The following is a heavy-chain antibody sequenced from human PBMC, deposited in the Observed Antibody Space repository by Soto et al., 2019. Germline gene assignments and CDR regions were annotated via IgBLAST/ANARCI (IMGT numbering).Heavy chain of an antibody. J-gene: IGHJ6*02. V-gene: IGHV3-15*01. CDR3: TTGLYGSGSSGGMDV. D-gene: IGHD3-10*01. CDR2: IKSKTDGGTT. CDR1: GFTFSNAW. Sequence: EVQLVESGGGLVKPGGSLRLSCAASGFTFSNAWMSWVRQAPGKGLEWVGRIKSKTDGGTTGYAAPVKGRFTISRDDSXHTLYLQMNSLKTEDTAVYYCTTGLYGSGSSGGMDVWGQGTTVTVSS.